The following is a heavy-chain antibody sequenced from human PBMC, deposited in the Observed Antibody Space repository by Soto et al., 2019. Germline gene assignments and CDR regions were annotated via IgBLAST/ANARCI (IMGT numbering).Heavy chain of an antibody. Sequence: QVQLVQSGAEVKKPGASVKVSCKASGYTFTSYDINWVRQATGQGLEWMGWMNPNSGNTGYEQKFQGRVTMTRNTSISTAYMELRSLRSEDTAVYCCARGGSITGTTDYWCQGTLVTVSS. J-gene: IGHJ4*02. V-gene: IGHV1-8*01. CDR3: ARGGSITGTTDY. D-gene: IGHD1-7*01. CDR2: MNPNSGNT. CDR1: GYTFTSYD.